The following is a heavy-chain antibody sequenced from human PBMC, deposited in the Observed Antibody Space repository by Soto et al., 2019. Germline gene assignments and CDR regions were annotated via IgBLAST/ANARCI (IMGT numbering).Heavy chain of an antibody. CDR2: IYSGGST. D-gene: IGHD5-18*01. V-gene: IGHV3-53*01. Sequence: GGSLRLSYAASGFTVSSNYMSWVRQAPGKGLEWVSVIYSGGSTYYADSVKGRFTISRDNSKNTLYLQMNSLRAEDTAVYYCARSGYSYGPFDYWGQGTLVTVSS. J-gene: IGHJ4*02. CDR1: GFTVSSNY. CDR3: ARSGYSYGPFDY.